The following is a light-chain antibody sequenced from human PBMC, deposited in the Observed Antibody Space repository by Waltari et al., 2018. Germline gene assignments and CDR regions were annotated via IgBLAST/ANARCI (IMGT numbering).Light chain of an antibody. V-gene: IGKV1-33*01. CDR2: GAS. CDR3: QQYDNLPLT. CDR1: QDISRY. J-gene: IGKJ4*01. Sequence: DIQMTQSPSSLSASVGDRVTITCQASQDISRYLNWYQQNPGKAPKLLIYGASNSETGAPSRFSGSGSGTDFTFTINNLQPEDVATYYCQQYDNLPLTFGGGTKVEIK.